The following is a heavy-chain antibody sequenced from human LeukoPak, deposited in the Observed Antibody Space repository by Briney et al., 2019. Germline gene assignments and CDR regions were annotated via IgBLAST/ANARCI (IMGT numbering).Heavy chain of an antibody. Sequence: GGSLRLSCAVSGFTFNSYTMSWVRQAPGKGLEWVAAISGSGGRIYYGDSVKGRFTISRDNSKKTVYLQMNSLRAEDTAVYYCAKRGPGSPQSGKYYFDYWGQGTLVTVSS. D-gene: IGHD3-10*01. CDR2: ISGSGGRI. J-gene: IGHJ4*02. CDR1: GFTFNSYT. V-gene: IGHV3-23*01. CDR3: AKRGPGSPQSGKYYFDY.